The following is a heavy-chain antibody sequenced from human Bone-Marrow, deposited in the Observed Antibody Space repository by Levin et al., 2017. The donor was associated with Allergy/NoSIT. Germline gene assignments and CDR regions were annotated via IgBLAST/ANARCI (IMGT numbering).Heavy chain of an antibody. D-gene: IGHD3-22*01. CDR3: ARGGSGSYPRDDGFDV. Sequence: PGGSLRLSCAASGFDFYYYTMTWVRQTPGKGLEWLSSITRASNYIYYADSLQGRFTVSRDDAKNSLFLQMKSLTAGDTAIYYCARGGSGSYPRDDGFDVWGQGTKVTVSS. V-gene: IGHV3-21*06. CDR1: GFDFYYYT. J-gene: IGHJ3*01. CDR2: ITRASNYI.